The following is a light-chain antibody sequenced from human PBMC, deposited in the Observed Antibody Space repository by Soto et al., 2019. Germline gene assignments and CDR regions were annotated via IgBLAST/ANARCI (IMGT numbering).Light chain of an antibody. CDR3: QQCNNWPLT. CDR2: DAS. Sequence: EVVMTQSPATLSLSPGERATLSCRASQSVSSNLAWYQQTPGQAPRLLIYDASTRATGIPARFSGSGSGTECTLTISSLQSEDFAVYYCQQCNNWPLTFGGGTKVEIK. CDR1: QSVSSN. J-gene: IGKJ4*01. V-gene: IGKV3-15*01.